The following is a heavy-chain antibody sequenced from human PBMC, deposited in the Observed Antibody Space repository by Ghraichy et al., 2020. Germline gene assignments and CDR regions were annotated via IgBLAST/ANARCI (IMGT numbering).Heavy chain of an antibody. CDR1: GFTFSSYA. Sequence: GGSLRLSCAASGFTFSSYAMHWVRQAPGKGLEWVAVISYDGSNKYYADSVKGRFTISRDNSKNTLYLQMKSLRAEDTAVYYCARDASYDFWSGWIDYWGQGTLVTVSS. CDR2: ISYDGSNK. D-gene: IGHD3-3*01. V-gene: IGHV3-30-3*01. CDR3: ARDASYDFWSGWIDY. J-gene: IGHJ4*02.